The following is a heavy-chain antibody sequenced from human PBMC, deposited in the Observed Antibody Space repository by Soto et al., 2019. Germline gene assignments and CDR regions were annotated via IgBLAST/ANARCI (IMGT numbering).Heavy chain of an antibody. D-gene: IGHD2-15*01. CDR1: GFTFSAYA. J-gene: IGHJ6*02. CDR2: ISSRSDTL. V-gene: IGHV3-48*02. CDR3: ARDWDIVILSVPIPNYNYGMDV. Sequence: GGSLRLSCEGSGFTFSAYAMNWVRQAPGKGLEWVSYISSRSDTLYYADSVKGRFTISRDNAKNSVYLQVNNLRDEDTAVHYCARDWDIVILSVPIPNYNYGMDVWGQGTTVTVSS.